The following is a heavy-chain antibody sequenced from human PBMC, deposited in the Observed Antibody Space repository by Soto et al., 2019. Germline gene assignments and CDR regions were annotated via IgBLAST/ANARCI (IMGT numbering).Heavy chain of an antibody. CDR1: GFTFSTSW. D-gene: IGHD1-20*01. J-gene: IGHJ4*02. V-gene: IGHV3-74*01. Sequence: GGSLRLSCAASGFTFSTSWMHWVRQAPGKGLVWVSRINSDGSNSIYADSVKGRFTISRDNAKNTLYLQMNSLRAEDTAVYYCARDMYKSFDYWGQGXLVTVSS. CDR3: ARDMYKSFDY. CDR2: INSDGSNS.